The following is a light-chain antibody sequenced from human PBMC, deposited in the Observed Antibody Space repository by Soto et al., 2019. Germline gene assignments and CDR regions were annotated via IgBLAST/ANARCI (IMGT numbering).Light chain of an antibody. J-gene: IGKJ2*01. V-gene: IGKV3-20*01. Sequence: EIVLTQSPGTLSLSPGERATLSCRASQSISNYLAWYQQRSGQSPRLLIYAASSRATGVPDRFSGGGSATDFTLTVSRLEPEDFAVYYCQQYGGSPRTFGQGTKLEIK. CDR2: AAS. CDR3: QQYGGSPRT. CDR1: QSISNY.